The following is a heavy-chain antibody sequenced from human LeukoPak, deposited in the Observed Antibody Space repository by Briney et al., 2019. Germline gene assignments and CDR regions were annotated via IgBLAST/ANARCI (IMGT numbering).Heavy chain of an antibody. V-gene: IGHV1-2*02. CDR1: GYTFTGYY. CDR2: INPNSGGT. J-gene: IGHJ4*02. CDR3: ARGSQTLDY. Sequence: GASVKVSCKASGYTFTGYYMHWVRQAPGQGLEWMGWINPNSGGTNYAQKFQGRVTMTRNTSISTAYMELSSLRSEDTAVYYCARGSQTLDYWGQGTLVTISS.